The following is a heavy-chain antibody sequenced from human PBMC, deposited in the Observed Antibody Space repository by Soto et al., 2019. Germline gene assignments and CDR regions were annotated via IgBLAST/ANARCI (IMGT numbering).Heavy chain of an antibody. V-gene: IGHV3-23*01. J-gene: IGHJ4*02. CDR3: AKDQALYNFWSGFGTHTYS. CDR1: GFTFSSYA. Sequence: EVQLLESGGGLVQPGGSLRLSCAASGFTFSSYAMSWVRQAPGKGLEWVSAISGDGGNTYYADSVKGRFTISRDNSRNTLYLQMNSLRVEDTALYYCAKDQALYNFWSGFGTHTYSWGQGTLVTVSS. CDR2: ISGDGGNT. D-gene: IGHD3-3*01.